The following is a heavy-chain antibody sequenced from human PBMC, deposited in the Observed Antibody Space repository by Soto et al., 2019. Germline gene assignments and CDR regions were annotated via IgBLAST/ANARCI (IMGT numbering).Heavy chain of an antibody. Sequence: GASVKVSCKASGCTFSSYAISWVRQAPGQGLEWMGGIIPIFGTANYAQKFQGRVTITADKSTSTAYMELSSLRSEDTAVYYCASATLCYDSRGYCFDYWGQGTLVTVSS. J-gene: IGHJ4*02. D-gene: IGHD3-22*01. CDR2: IIPIFGTA. CDR3: ASATLCYDSRGYCFDY. CDR1: GCTFSSYA. V-gene: IGHV1-69*06.